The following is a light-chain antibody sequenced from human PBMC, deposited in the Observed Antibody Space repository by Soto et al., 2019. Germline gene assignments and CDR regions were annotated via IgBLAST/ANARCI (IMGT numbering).Light chain of an antibody. CDR3: EIRDSDTRV. J-gene: IGLJ2*01. CDR2: LESSGSY. CDR1: SRHGTYI. Sequence: QSVLTQSASASASLGPSVNLTCTLSSRHGTYIIALPQQQPGKAPRSLMKLESSGSYNKGSRVPDRFSGCSSGADRYLTISNRQFEEETDYYCEIRDSDTRVFGGGTKLTVL. V-gene: IGLV4-60*02.